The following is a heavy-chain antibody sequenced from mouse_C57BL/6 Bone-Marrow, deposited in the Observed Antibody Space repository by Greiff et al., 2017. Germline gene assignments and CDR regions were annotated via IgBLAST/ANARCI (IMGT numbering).Heavy chain of an antibody. Sequence: QVQLQQPGAELVKPGASVKMSCKASGYTFTSYWITWVKQRPGQGLEWIGDIYPTSGRTNYNEKFKLKAILTVDTSSNTAYMQLSSLPSEDSAVFYCARSGPLGRSFDYWGQGTTLTVSS. CDR3: ARSGPLGRSFDY. J-gene: IGHJ2*01. CDR2: IYPTSGRT. D-gene: IGHD4-1*01. V-gene: IGHV1-55*01. CDR1: GYTFTSYW.